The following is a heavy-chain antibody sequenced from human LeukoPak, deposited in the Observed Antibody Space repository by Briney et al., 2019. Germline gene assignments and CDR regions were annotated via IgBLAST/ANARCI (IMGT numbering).Heavy chain of an antibody. Sequence: KASETLSLTCTVSGGSISSSSYYWGWIRQPPGKGLEWIGSIYYSGSTYYNPSLKSRVTISVDTSKNQFSLKLGSVTAADTAVYYCARHLAAAGLFDYWGQGTLVTVSS. V-gene: IGHV4-39*01. CDR2: IYYSGST. J-gene: IGHJ4*02. CDR3: ARHLAAAGLFDY. CDR1: GGSISSSSYY. D-gene: IGHD6-13*01.